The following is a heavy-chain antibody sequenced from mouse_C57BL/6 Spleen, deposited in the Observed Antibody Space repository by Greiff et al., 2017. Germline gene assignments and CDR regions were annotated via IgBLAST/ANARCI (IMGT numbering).Heavy chain of an antibody. D-gene: IGHD1-1*01. CDR2: ISIGNGYT. CDR1: GYTFTSYG. J-gene: IGHJ2*01. V-gene: IGHV1-58*01. Sequence: VQLKESGAELVRPGSSVKMSCKTSGYTFTSYGINWVKQRPGQGLEWIGYISIGNGYTEYNEKFKGKATLTSDTSSSTSYMQLSSLTSEDSAIYFYAKASTVDFDYWGQGTTLTVSS. CDR3: AKASTVDFDY.